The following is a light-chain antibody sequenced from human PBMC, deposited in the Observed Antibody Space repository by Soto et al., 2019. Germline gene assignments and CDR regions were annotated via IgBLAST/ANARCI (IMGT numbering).Light chain of an antibody. J-gene: IGLJ1*01. CDR3: CSYAGSYTYV. Sequence: QSVLTPPRSVSGSPGQSVTISCTGTNSDIGTFYFVSWYQQYPDKGPKLIIYDVTERPSGVPDRFSGSKSGNTASLTISGLQAEDEADYYCCSYAGSYTYVFGSGTKVPVL. CDR1: NSDIGTFYF. V-gene: IGLV2-11*01. CDR2: DVT.